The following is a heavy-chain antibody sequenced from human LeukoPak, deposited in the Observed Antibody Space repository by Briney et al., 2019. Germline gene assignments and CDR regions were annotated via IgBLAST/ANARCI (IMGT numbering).Heavy chain of an antibody. D-gene: IGHD1-1*01. CDR1: GFTFSGYW. CDR3: ARETWSGTVDY. Sequence: PGGSLRLSCAASGFTFSGYWMTWVRQAPGKGLEWVANIKQDGSEKYYVDSVKGRFTISRDNAKNSLYLQMNSLRAEDTAVYYCARETWSGTVDYWGQGALVTVSS. J-gene: IGHJ4*02. V-gene: IGHV3-7*01. CDR2: IKQDGSEK.